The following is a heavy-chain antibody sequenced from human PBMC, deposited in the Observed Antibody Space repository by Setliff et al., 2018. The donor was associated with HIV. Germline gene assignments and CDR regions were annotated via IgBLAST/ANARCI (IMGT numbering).Heavy chain of an antibody. D-gene: IGHD1-20*01. CDR2: IYNSGRT. CDR1: GGSISSYY. J-gene: IGHJ3*02. Sequence: TSETLSLTCTVSGGSISSYYWSWIRQPPGKGLEWIGYIYNSGRTNYNPSLKSRVTISVDTSKKQFSLKLSSVTAADTAVYYCARAITFHDAFDIWGQGTMVTVS. V-gene: IGHV4-59*08. CDR3: ARAITFHDAFDI.